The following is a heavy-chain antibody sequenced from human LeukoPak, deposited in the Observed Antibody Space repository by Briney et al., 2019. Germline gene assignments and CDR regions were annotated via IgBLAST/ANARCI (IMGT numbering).Heavy chain of an antibody. D-gene: IGHD6-13*01. V-gene: IGHV3-38-3*01. J-gene: IGHJ3*02. Sequence: GGSLRLSCAASGFTVSSNEMSWVRQAPGKGLEWVSSISGGSTYYADSRKGRFTISRDNSKNTLHLQMNSLRAEDTAVYYCAKASRSWYLDDAFDIWGQGTMVTVSS. CDR2: ISGGST. CDR3: AKASRSWYLDDAFDI. CDR1: GFTVSSNE.